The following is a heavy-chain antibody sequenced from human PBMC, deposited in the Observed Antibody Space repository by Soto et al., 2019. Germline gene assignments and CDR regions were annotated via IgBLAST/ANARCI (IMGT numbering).Heavy chain of an antibody. V-gene: IGHV3-30*03. J-gene: IGHJ4*02. Sequence: GGSLRLSCAASGFTFSSYGMHWARQAPGKGLEWVAVISYDGSKKYYADSVKGRFTISRDNSKNTLYLQMNSLRAEDTAVYYCARANYDFLYYFDYWGQGSLVTVSS. CDR1: GFTFSSYG. CDR3: ARANYDFLYYFDY. CDR2: ISYDGSKK. D-gene: IGHD3-3*01.